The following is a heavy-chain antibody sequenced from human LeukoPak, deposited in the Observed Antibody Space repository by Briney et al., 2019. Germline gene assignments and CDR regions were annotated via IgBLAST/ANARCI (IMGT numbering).Heavy chain of an antibody. CDR1: GFTLSDVS. Sequence: GGSLRLSCAASGFTLSDVSMTWVRQAPGKGLEWVSYISSSGSSIHCADSVKGRFTISRDSAKNSLYLHMSSLRAEDTAVYYCARKFANWGQGTLVTVSS. J-gene: IGHJ4*02. CDR3: ARKFAN. V-gene: IGHV3-48*01. CDR2: ISSSGSSI.